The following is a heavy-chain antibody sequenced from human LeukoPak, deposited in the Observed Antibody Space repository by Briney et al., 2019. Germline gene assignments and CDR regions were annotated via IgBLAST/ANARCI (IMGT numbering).Heavy chain of an antibody. CDR1: GFTFSGYW. D-gene: IGHD1-26*01. J-gene: IGHJ4*02. CDR2: IRSAGRIT. CDR3: ARDGRSGNFDK. V-gene: IGHV3-74*01. Sequence: GGSLRLSCAASGFTFSGYWMHWVRQAPGKGLAWVSVIRSAGRITTYPDSVKGRFTISRDTAKHTLYLQMNSLRAEDTAVYYCARDGRSGNFDKWGRETLVSASS.